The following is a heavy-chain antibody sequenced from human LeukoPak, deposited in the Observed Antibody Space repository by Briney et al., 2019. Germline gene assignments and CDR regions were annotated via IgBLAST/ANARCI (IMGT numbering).Heavy chain of an antibody. Sequence: ASVKVSCMASGYTFTTYGISWVRQAPGQGLEWMGRIIPIFGTANYAQKFQGRVTITTDESTSTAYMEPSSLRSEDTAVYYCARDPPSYGDYGGFYYMDVWGKGTTVTVSS. D-gene: IGHD4-17*01. V-gene: IGHV1-69*05. J-gene: IGHJ6*03. CDR3: ARDPPSYGDYGGFYYMDV. CDR2: IIPIFGTA. CDR1: GYTFTTYG.